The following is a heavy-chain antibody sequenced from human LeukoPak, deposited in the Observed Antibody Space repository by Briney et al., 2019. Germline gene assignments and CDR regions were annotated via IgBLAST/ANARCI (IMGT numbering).Heavy chain of an antibody. J-gene: IGHJ4*02. D-gene: IGHD7-27*01. CDR1: GYTFTIYD. V-gene: IGHV1-8*01. CDR2: MSPNSGDT. CDR3: ARGPPNWGYGY. Sequence: EASVKVSFKASGYTFTIYDFNWVRQATGQRPEWMGWMSPNSGDTGYAQKFQDRVTMTRNTSISTAYMELSSLRSDDTAVYYCARGPPNWGYGYWGPGTLVTVSS.